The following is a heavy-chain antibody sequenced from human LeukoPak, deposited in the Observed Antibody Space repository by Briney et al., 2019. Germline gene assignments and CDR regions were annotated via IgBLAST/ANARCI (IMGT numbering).Heavy chain of an antibody. Sequence: GGSLRLSCAVSGFTLSYYSMNWVRQAPGKGREWFSYISSSGSTTYYADSVKGRFTVSRDNAKNSLYLKMNSLRDEDTAVYYCAFRPLGDCSSSTCYAFDYWGRGTLVTVSS. CDR1: GFTLSYYS. J-gene: IGHJ4*02. CDR2: ISSSGSTT. V-gene: IGHV3-48*02. CDR3: AFRPLGDCSSSTCYAFDY. D-gene: IGHD2-2*01.